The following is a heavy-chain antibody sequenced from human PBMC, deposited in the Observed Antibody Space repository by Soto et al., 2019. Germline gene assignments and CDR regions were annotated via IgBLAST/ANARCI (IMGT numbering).Heavy chain of an antibody. J-gene: IGHJ4*02. CDR1: GGSITRGGYY. V-gene: IGHV4-31*03. CDR3: AKDIEPAGLFFDY. D-gene: IGHD6-13*01. Sequence: SETLSLTCTVSGGSITRGGYYWSWIRQHPGKGLEWIGYIYNSGTTYYNPSLKSRVTISVDTSKNQFSLKLTSVTAADTAVYYCAKDIEPAGLFFDYWGQGTLVTVSS. CDR2: IYNSGTT.